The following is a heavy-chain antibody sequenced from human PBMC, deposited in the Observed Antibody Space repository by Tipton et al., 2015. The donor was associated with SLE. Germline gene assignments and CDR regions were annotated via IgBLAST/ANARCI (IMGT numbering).Heavy chain of an antibody. V-gene: IGHV3-21*01. Sequence: GSLRLSCAASGFTFSSYSMNWVRQAPGKGLEWVSSISSSSSYIYYADSVKGRFTISRDNAKNSLYLQMNSLRAEDTAVYYCASPRTLRQQLVQGYFQHWGQGTLVTVSS. J-gene: IGHJ1*01. CDR2: ISSSSSYI. CDR1: GFTFSSYS. D-gene: IGHD6-13*01. CDR3: ASPRTLRQQLVQGYFQH.